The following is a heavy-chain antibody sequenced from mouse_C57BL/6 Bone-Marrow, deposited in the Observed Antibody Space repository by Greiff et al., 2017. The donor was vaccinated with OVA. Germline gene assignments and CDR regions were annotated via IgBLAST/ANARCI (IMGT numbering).Heavy chain of an antibody. CDR3: ALTQYFDV. Sequence: VKVVESGAELARPGASVKLSCKASGYTLTSFGISWVKQRTGQGLEWIGEIYPRSGNTYYNEKFKGKATLTADKSSSTAYMELRSLTSEDSAVYFCALTQYFDVWGTGTTVTVSS. V-gene: IGHV1-81*01. J-gene: IGHJ1*03. D-gene: IGHD4-1*01. CDR1: GYTLTSFG. CDR2: IYPRSGNT.